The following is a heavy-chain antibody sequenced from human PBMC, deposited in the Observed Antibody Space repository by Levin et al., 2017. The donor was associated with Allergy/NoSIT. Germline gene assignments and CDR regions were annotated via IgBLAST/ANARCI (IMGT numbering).Heavy chain of an antibody. CDR2: IYPGDSDT. V-gene: IGHV5-51*01. CDR1: GYSFTSYW. D-gene: IGHD2-2*01. CDR3: ARHDRVVVPAAPYYYYYYMDG. J-gene: IGHJ6*03. Sequence: GESLKISCKGSGYSFTSYWIGWVRQMPGKGLEWMGIIYPGDSDTRYSPSFQGQVTISADKSISTAYLQWSSLKASDTAMYYCARHDRVVVPAAPYYYYYYMDGWGKGTTVTVSS.